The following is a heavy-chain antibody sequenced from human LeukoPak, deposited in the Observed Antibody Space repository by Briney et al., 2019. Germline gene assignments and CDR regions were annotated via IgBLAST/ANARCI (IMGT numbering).Heavy chain of an antibody. J-gene: IGHJ4*02. CDR2: ISSNGGST. CDR1: GFTFSDYA. CDR3: VKDRYDFWSGYHLEGPDY. Sequence: GGSLRLSCAASGFTFSDYAMHWVRQAPGKGLEYISAISSNGGSTYYADSVKGRFTISRDNSKNTVYLQMSSLRAEETAVYYCVKDRYDFWSGYHLEGPDYWGQGTLVTVSS. V-gene: IGHV3-64D*09. D-gene: IGHD3-3*01.